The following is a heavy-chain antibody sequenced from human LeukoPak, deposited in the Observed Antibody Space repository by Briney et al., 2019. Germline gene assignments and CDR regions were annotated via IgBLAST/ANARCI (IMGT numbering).Heavy chain of an antibody. CDR1: GGSFSGYY. CDR2: INHSGST. Sequence: SETLSLTCAVYGGSFSGYYWSWIRQPPGKGLEWIGEINHSGSTNYNPSLKSRVTISVDMSKNQFSLKLSSVTAADTAVYYCARVGLAAGPNYYGMDVWGKGTTVTVSS. V-gene: IGHV4-34*01. CDR3: ARVGLAAGPNYYGMDV. D-gene: IGHD6-13*01. J-gene: IGHJ6*04.